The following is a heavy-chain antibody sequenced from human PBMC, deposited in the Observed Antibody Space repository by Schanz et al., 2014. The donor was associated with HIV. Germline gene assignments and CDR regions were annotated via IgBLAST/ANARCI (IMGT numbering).Heavy chain of an antibody. CDR3: ARDLHDYGDARTDY. V-gene: IGHV3-21*06. CDR2: IGSGGGYK. CDR1: GFTFNNYA. Sequence: QLLESGGGLVQPGGSLRLSCVASGFTFNNYAMTWVRQAPGKGLEWVSSIGSGGGYKYYADSVNGRFTISRDNAKNSLHLQMSRLGAEDTAVYYCARDLHDYGDARTDYWGQGILVTVS. J-gene: IGHJ4*02. D-gene: IGHD4-17*01.